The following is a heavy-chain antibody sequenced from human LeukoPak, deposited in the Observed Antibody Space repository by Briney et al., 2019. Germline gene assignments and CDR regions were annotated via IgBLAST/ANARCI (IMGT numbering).Heavy chain of an antibody. V-gene: IGHV3-9*01. CDR2: ISWNSVNI. CDR3: VKGMRMATITGAGDF. J-gene: IGHJ4*02. CDR1: GFTFDDYA. Sequence: SLRLSCTASGFTFDDYAMYWVRQAPGKGLEWVSGISWNSVNIGYANPVRGRFTISRDNGKNSLYLQMDSLRGEDTALYYCVKGMRMATITGAGDFWGQGTLVTVSS. D-gene: IGHD5-24*01.